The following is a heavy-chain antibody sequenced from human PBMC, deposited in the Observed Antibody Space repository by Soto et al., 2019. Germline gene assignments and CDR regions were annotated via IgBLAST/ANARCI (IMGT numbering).Heavy chain of an antibody. CDR3: ARDTTPSL. CDR2: IYYSGST. V-gene: IGHV4-59*01. Sequence: QVQLQESGPGLVKPSETLSLTCTVSGASISSYYWSWIRQPPGKGLEWIGYIYYSGSTNYNPSLKSRGTISVDPSKTQFSLKLSSVTAADTAMYYCARDTTPSLWGQGTLVTVSS. D-gene: IGHD2-2*01. CDR1: GASISSYY. J-gene: IGHJ4*02.